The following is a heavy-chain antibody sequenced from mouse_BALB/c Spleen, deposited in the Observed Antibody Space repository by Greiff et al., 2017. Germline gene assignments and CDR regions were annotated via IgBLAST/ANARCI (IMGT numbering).Heavy chain of an antibody. CDR3: ARFITTGHWYFDV. CDR1: GYAFSSYW. V-gene: IGHV1-80*01. Sequence: QVQLQQSGAELVRPGSSVKISCKASGYAFSSYWMNWVKQRPGQGLEWIGQIYPGDGDTNYNGKFKGKATLTADKSSSTAYMQLSSLTSEDSAVYFCARFITTGHWYFDVWGAGTTVTVSS. J-gene: IGHJ1*01. CDR2: IYPGDGDT. D-gene: IGHD1-1*01.